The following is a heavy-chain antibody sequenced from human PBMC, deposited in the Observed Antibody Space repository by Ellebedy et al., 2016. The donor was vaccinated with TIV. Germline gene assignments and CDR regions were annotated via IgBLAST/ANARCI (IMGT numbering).Heavy chain of an antibody. CDR2: ISGRGGNT. D-gene: IGHD3-22*01. CDR1: ELTFSSYA. Sequence: GESLKISXAASELTFSSYAMNWVRQAPGKGLEWVSGISGRGGNTYYADSVKGRFTISRDNSKNTLYLQMNSLRAGDTAVYYCAREWDYYENPRGSPGNDAFDIWGQGTMVTVSS. V-gene: IGHV3-23*01. CDR3: AREWDYYENPRGSPGNDAFDI. J-gene: IGHJ3*02.